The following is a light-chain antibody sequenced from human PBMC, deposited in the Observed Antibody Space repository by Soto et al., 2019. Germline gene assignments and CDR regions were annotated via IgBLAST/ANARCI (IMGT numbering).Light chain of an antibody. CDR1: SSDVGTYNY. CDR2: EVS. Sequence: QSVLTQPASVSGSPGQSITISCTGTSSDVGTYNYVSWYQQYPGKAPKLIIYEVSDRPSEVSNRFSGSKSGNTASLTISGLQAEDEADYYCSSYTSTSTLYVFGTGTKGTVL. V-gene: IGLV2-14*01. J-gene: IGLJ1*01. CDR3: SSYTSTSTLYV.